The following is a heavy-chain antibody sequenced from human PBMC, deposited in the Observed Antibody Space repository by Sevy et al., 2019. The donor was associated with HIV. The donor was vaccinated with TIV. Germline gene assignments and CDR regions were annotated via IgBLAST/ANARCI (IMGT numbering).Heavy chain of an antibody. CDR1: GFTFSSYA. V-gene: IGHV3-23*01. CDR3: AKGATRYNWNYSAFDI. CDR2: ISGSGGST. Sequence: GGSLRLSCAASGFTFSSYAMSWVRQAPGKGLEWVSAISGSGGSTYYANSVKGRFTISRDNSKNTLYLQMNSLRAEDTAVYYCAKGATRYNWNYSAFDIWGQGTIVTVSS. D-gene: IGHD1-7*01. J-gene: IGHJ3*02.